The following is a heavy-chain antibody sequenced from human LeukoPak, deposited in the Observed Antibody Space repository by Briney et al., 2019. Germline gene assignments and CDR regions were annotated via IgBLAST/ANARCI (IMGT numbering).Heavy chain of an antibody. V-gene: IGHV3-48*03. CDR3: AREDPDIVVPFHYYALDV. CDR1: GFTFSRYE. CDR2: ITSTGSTK. Sequence: PGGSLRLSCVASGFTFSRYEMNWVRQAPGKGLEWISYITSTGSTKYYADSVKGRFTISRDNAINSLYLQLTSLRADDTALYYSAREDPDIVVPFHYYALDVWGQGTTVTASS. J-gene: IGHJ6*02. D-gene: IGHD2-15*01.